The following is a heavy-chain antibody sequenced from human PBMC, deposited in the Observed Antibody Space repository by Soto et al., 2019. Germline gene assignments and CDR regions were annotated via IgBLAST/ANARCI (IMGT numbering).Heavy chain of an antibody. D-gene: IGHD2-15*01. CDR2: IYHSGST. J-gene: IGHJ5*02. CDR1: GGSISSGGYS. V-gene: IGHV4-30-2*01. CDR3: ATSKSYYCSGGSCYKLNWFDP. Sequence: SETLSLTCAVSGGSISSGGYSWSWIRQPPGKGLEWIGYIYHSGSTYYKPSLKSRVTISVDRSKNQFSLKLSSVTAADTAVYYCATSKSYYCSGGSCYKLNWFDPWGQGTLVTVSS.